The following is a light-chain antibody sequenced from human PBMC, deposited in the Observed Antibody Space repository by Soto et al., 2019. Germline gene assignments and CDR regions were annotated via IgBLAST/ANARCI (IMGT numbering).Light chain of an antibody. CDR1: QSISSNS. CDR3: QQYGSSGT. Sequence: EIVLTQSPGTLSLSPGEGDTLSCRASQSISSNSLAWYQQKPGQAPRLLIYGASNRATGIPDRFSGSGSGTDFTLTISRLEPEDFAVYYCQQYGSSGTFGQGTKVDIK. J-gene: IGKJ1*01. V-gene: IGKV3-20*01. CDR2: GAS.